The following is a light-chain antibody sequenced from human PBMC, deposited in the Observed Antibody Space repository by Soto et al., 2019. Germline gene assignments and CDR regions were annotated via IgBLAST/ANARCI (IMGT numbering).Light chain of an antibody. Sequence: DIQMTQSPSTLSASVGDGVTITGLASQRISTWLAWYQQKPGRAPKLLIYSASTLQSGVPSRFSGSGSGTDFTLTISSLQPEDFATYYCQQANSFPLTFGGGTKVDI. J-gene: IGKJ4*01. V-gene: IGKV1-12*01. CDR3: QQANSFPLT. CDR2: SAS. CDR1: QRISTW.